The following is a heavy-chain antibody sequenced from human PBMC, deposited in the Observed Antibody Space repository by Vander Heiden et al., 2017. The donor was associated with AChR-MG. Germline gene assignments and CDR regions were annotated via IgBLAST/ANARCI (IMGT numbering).Heavy chain of an antibody. CDR3: ARGDKCTYGSGSYRDY. Sequence: QVQLVESGGGLVKPGGSLRLSCAASGLTFSDYDMSWVRQAPGKGLEWVSYISSSGSTIYYADSVKGRFTISRDNAKNSLYLQMNSLRADDTAVYYCARGDKCTYGSGSYRDYWGQGTLVTVSS. CDR1: GLTFSDYD. CDR2: ISSSGSTI. D-gene: IGHD3-10*01. V-gene: IGHV3-11*01. J-gene: IGHJ4*02.